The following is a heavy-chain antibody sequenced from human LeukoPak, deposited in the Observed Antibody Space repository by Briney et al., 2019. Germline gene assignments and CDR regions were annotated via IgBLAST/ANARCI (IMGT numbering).Heavy chain of an antibody. CDR2: IYTSGST. CDR1: GGSISSYY. V-gene: IGHV4-4*07. Sequence: SETLSLTCTVSGGSISSYYWSWIRQPAGKGLEWIGRIYTSGSTNYNPSLKSRVTMSVDTSKNQFSLKLSSVTAADTAVYYCARDFKRKEWFGDRNWFDPWGPGTLVTVSS. CDR3: ARDFKRKEWFGDRNWFDP. J-gene: IGHJ5*02. D-gene: IGHD3-10*01.